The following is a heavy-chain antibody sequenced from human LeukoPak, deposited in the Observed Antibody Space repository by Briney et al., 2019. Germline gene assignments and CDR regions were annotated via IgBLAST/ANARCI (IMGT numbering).Heavy chain of an antibody. D-gene: IGHD1-14*01. CDR3: AKDRSTTWACDY. Sequence: SLRLSCAASGFTFSSDAMHWVRQAPGKGLEWVAFISYDGNIKRYADSVKGRFTISRDNSKNTLYLQMNSLRAEDTAVYHCAKDRSTTWACDYWGQGTLVTVSS. CDR2: ISYDGNIK. V-gene: IGHV3-30*18. J-gene: IGHJ4*02. CDR1: GFTFSSDA.